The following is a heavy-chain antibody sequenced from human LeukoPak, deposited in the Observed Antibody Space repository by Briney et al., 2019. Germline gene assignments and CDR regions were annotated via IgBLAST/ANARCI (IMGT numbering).Heavy chain of an antibody. D-gene: IGHD3-10*01. CDR2: ISGSGGST. Sequence: PGGSLRLSCAASGFTFSNAWMSWVRQAPGKGLEWVSAISGSGGSTYYADSVKGRFTISRDNAKNTLYLQMNSLRAEDTAVYYCAKEADYYGSGSYPNWFDPWGQGTLVTVSS. CDR3: AKEADYYGSGSYPNWFDP. J-gene: IGHJ5*02. CDR1: GFTFSNAW. V-gene: IGHV3-23*01.